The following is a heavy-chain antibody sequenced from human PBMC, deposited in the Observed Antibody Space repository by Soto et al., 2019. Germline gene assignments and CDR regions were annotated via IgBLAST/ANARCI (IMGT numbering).Heavy chain of an antibody. CDR3: VRVDSHGYYY. CDR2: MNPNSGNT. V-gene: IGHV1-8*01. Sequence: ASVKVSCKASGYTFSSYDINWVRQATGQGLEWMGWMNPNSGNTGYAQKFQGRVSMTRSTSISTVYMELSSLKSEDTAVYYCVRVDSHGYYYWGQGTLVTVS. J-gene: IGHJ4*02. CDR1: GYTFSSYD. D-gene: IGHD3-22*01.